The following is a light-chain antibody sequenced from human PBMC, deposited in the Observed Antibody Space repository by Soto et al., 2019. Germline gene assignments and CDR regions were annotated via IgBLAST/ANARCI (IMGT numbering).Light chain of an antibody. CDR2: AAS. J-gene: IGKJ2*01. Sequence: DIQMTQSPSSLSASVRDRVTITCRASQTISTHLNWYQQKPGKAPKLLIYAASTLKSGVPSRFSGSGSGTDFTLTINSLQPEDFATYYCQQSLPIPYTFGQGRSWRSN. CDR3: QQSLPIPYT. CDR1: QTISTH. V-gene: IGKV1-39*01.